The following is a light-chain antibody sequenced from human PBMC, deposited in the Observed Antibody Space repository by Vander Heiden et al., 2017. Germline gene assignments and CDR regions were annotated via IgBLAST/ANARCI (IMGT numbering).Light chain of an antibody. J-gene: IGLJ1*01. CDR2: DVT. CDR3: SSYTSSNTLV. Sequence: QSALTQPASVSQSPGHSATICCTETTSVVGAYNYVSWYQQHPDKAAKLIIYDVTNRPSGVSDRFSGSKSGNTASLTTSGLQAEDEADYYCSSYTSSNTLVFGTGTKVTVL. V-gene: IGLV2-14*03. CDR1: TSVVGAYNY.